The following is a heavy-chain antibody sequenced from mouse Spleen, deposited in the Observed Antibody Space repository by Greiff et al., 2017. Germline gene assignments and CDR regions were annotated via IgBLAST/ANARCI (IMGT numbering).Heavy chain of an antibody. J-gene: IGHJ1*01. D-gene: IGHD2-10*01. CDR3: ARWAYYGNYGYFDV. V-gene: IGHV1-42*01. Sequence: EVKLVESGPELVKPGASVKISCKASGYSFTGYYMNWVKQSPEKSLEWIGEINPSTGGTTYNQKFKAKATLTVDKSSSTAYMQLKSLTSEDSAVYYCARWAYYGNYGYFDVWGAGTTVTVSS. CDR1: GYSFTGYY. CDR2: INPSTGGT.